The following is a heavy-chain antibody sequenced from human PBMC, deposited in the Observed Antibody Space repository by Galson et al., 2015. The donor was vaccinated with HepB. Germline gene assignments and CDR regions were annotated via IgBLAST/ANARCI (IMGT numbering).Heavy chain of an antibody. CDR3: ARSRAVAGDYYFDY. D-gene: IGHD6-19*01. CDR2: IYYSGST. CDR1: AGSISSSSYY. V-gene: IGHV4-39*01. Sequence: SETLSLTCTVSAGSISSSSYYWGWIRQPPGRGLEWIGSIYYSGSTYYNPSLKRRVTISVDTSKNQFSLKLSSVTAADTAVYYCARSRAVAGDYYFDYWGQGTLVTVSS. J-gene: IGHJ4*02.